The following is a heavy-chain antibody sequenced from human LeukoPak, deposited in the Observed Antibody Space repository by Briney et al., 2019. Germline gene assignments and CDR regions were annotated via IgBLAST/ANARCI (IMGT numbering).Heavy chain of an antibody. CDR2: ISSSSSYI. V-gene: IGHV3-21*01. Sequence: PGGSLRLSCAASGFTFSSYSMNWVRQAPGKGLEWVSSISSSSSYIYYADSAKGRFTISRDNAKNSLYLQMNSLRAEDTAVYYCARGTMTGHPGAFDIWGQGTMVTVSS. CDR3: ARGTMTGHPGAFDI. CDR1: GFTFSSYS. J-gene: IGHJ3*02. D-gene: IGHD3-9*01.